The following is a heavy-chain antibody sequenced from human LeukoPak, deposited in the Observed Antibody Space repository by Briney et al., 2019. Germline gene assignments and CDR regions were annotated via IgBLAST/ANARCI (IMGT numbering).Heavy chain of an antibody. D-gene: IGHD6-13*01. V-gene: IGHV3-7*01. Sequence: GGSLRLSCAASGFTFSNYWMSWVRQAPGKGLEWVANIKEDGSEKYYVDSVKGRFTISRDNARNSLYLQMNSLRAEDTAVYYYANGRQLGYWGQGTLVTVSP. CDR2: IKEDGSEK. J-gene: IGHJ4*02. CDR3: ANGRQLGY. CDR1: GFTFSNYW.